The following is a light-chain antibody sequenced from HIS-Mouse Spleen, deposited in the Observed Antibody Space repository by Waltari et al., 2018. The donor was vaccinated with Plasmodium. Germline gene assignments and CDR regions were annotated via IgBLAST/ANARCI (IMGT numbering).Light chain of an antibody. J-gene: IGKJ3*01. CDR2: GAS. Sequence: EIVMTQSPATLSVSPGESATLSCRASQSVSRNLAWYQPKPGQAPRLLIYGASTRATGIPARFSGSGSGTEFTLTISSLQSEDFAVYYCQQYNNWSFTFGPGTKVDIK. CDR3: QQYNNWSFT. CDR1: QSVSRN. V-gene: IGKV3-15*01.